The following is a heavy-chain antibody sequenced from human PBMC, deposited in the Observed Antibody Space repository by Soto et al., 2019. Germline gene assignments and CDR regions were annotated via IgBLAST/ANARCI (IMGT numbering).Heavy chain of an antibody. Sequence: QVQLVQSGAEVKKPGSSVKVSCKASGGTFSSYAISWVRQAPGQGLEWMGGLIPIFGTANYAQKFQGRVTITADESTSTAYMELSSVRSEDPAVYYCARDLGDTAMVTRRSVWDYYCMGVWGQVTTVTVSS. D-gene: IGHD5-18*01. CDR2: LIPIFGTA. CDR1: GGTFSSYA. J-gene: IGHJ6*02. V-gene: IGHV1-69*01. CDR3: ARDLGDTAMVTRRSVWDYYCMGV.